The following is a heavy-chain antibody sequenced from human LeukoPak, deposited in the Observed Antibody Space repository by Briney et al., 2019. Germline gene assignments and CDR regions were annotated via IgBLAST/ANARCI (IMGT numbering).Heavy chain of an antibody. V-gene: IGHV3-66*01. CDR2: IDSGGSK. CDR1: GFTFSSYS. D-gene: IGHD3-22*01. Sequence: PGGSLRLSCAASGFTFSSYSMNWVRQAPGKGLEWVSVIDSGGSKKYAESVKGRFTISRDNSKNTLYLQMNSLRAEDTAVYYCARESPDDSSASWGQGTLVTVSS. CDR3: ARESPDDSSAS. J-gene: IGHJ5*02.